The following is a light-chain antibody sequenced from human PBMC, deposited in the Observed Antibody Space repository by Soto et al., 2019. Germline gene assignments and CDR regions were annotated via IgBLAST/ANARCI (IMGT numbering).Light chain of an antibody. CDR1: QSISSY. J-gene: IGKJ1*01. Sequence: DVQMTQSPSSLSASVGDRVTITCRASQSISSYLNWYQHKPGKAPELLIYAASSLQTGVPSRFSGSRSGTDFALTTNSLQCEDFATYYCQQTDSFPRTFGLGTKVEMK. V-gene: IGKV1-39*01. CDR3: QQTDSFPRT. CDR2: AAS.